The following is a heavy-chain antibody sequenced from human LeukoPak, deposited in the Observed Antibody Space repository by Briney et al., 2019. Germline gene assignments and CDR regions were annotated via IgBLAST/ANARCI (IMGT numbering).Heavy chain of an antibody. CDR3: ARDRVSMTVLVMTPFDL. CDR2: IYYSGST. D-gene: IGHD3-22*01. J-gene: IGHJ5*02. CDR1: GGSISSYY. Sequence: SETLSLTCTVSGGSISSYYWSWIRQPPGKGLEWIGYIYYSGSTNYNPSLKSRVTISVDTSKNQFSLKLSSVTAADTAVYYCARDRVSMTVLVMTPFDLWGQGTLVTVSS. V-gene: IGHV4-59*01.